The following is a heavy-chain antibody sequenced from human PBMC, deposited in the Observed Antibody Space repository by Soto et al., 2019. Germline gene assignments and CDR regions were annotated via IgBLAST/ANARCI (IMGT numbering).Heavy chain of an antibody. CDR2: VSIGGST. J-gene: IGHJ4*02. D-gene: IGHD2-21*02. Sequence: GGSLRLSCAASGFTFSSYAMGWVRQGPGKGLEWVAVVSIGGSTHYADSVRGRFTISRDNSKNTLSLQMNSLTAEDTAVYFCAKRRGDGGHFDYWGQGAMVTVYS. V-gene: IGHV3-23*01. CDR1: GFTFSSYA. CDR3: AKRRGDGGHFDY.